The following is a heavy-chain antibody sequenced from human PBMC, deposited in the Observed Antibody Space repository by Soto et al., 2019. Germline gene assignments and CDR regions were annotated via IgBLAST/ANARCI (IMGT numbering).Heavy chain of an antibody. CDR2: IIPIFGTA. CDR1: GGTFSSYA. V-gene: IGHV1-69*01. J-gene: IGHJ4*02. Sequence: QVQLVQSGAEVKKPGSSVKVPCKASGGTFSSYAISWVRQAPGQGLEWMRGIIPIFGTANYAQKFQGRVTITADESTSTAYMELSSLRSEDTAVYYCASALGYSYDYYFDYWGQGTLVTVSS. D-gene: IGHD5-18*01. CDR3: ASALGYSYDYYFDY.